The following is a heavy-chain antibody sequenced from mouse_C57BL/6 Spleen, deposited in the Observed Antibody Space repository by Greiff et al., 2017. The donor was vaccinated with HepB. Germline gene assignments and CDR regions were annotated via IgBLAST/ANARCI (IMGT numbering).Heavy chain of an antibody. Sequence: DVKLQESGAELVRPGASVKLSCTASGFNIKDDYMHWVKQRPEQGLEWIGWIDPENGDTEYASKFQGKATITADTSSNTAYLQLSSLTSEDPAVYYWTTEYYGSSYWYFDVWGTGTTVTVAS. V-gene: IGHV14-4*01. D-gene: IGHD1-1*01. CDR3: TTEYYGSSYWYFDV. CDR1: GFNIKDDY. J-gene: IGHJ1*03. CDR2: IDPENGDT.